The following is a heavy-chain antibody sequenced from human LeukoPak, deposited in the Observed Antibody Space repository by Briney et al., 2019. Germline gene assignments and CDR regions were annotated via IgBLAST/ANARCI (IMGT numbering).Heavy chain of an antibody. V-gene: IGHV3-7*01. CDR1: GFTFSSYW. CDR3: ARDQVLRRQWLVRGYYYYGMDI. CDR2: IKQDGSEK. D-gene: IGHD6-19*01. J-gene: IGHJ6*02. Sequence: GGSLRLSCAASGFTFSSYWMSWVRQAPGKGLEWVANIKQDGSEKYYVDSVKGRFTISRDNAKNSLYLQMNSLRAEDTAVYYCARDQVLRRQWLVRGYYYYGMDIWGQGTTVTVSS.